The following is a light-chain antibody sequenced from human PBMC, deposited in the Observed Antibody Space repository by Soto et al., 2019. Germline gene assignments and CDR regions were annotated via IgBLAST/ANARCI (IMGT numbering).Light chain of an antibody. V-gene: IGKV3-20*01. CDR2: GAS. J-gene: IGKJ2*01. Sequence: EIVLTQSPGTLSLSPGARATLSCRASQSVSSSYLAWYQQKPGQAPRLLIYGASSRATGIPDRFSGSGSGTDFTLTISRLEPEDFAVYDCQQYGSSPLTFGQGTKLEIK. CDR3: QQYGSSPLT. CDR1: QSVSSSY.